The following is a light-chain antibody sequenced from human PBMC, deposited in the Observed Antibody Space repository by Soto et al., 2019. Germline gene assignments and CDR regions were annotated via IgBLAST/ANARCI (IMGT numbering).Light chain of an antibody. V-gene: IGKV3-15*01. J-gene: IGKJ5*01. Sequence: EIVMTQSPATLSVSPGERATLSCRASQSVSSNLAWYQQKPGQAPRLLIYGASTRATGIPARFSGSGSGTEFTLTITSLQSEDFATYYCQQRSNWPITFGQGTRLEI. CDR1: QSVSSN. CDR2: GAS. CDR3: QQRSNWPIT.